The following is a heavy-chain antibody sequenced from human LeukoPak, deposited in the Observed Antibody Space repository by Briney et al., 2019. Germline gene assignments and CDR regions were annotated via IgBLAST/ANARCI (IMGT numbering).Heavy chain of an antibody. J-gene: IGHJ6*02. CDR1: GYTFTSYG. CDR2: ISAYNGNT. V-gene: IGHV1-18*01. Sequence: ASVKVSCKASGYTFTSYGISWVRQAPGQGLEWMGWISAYNGNTNYAQKLQGRVTMTTDTSTSTAYMELSRLRSDDTAVYYCASDYCSSTSCYTYYYGMDVWGQGTTVTVSS. CDR3: ASDYCSSTSCYTYYYGMDV. D-gene: IGHD2-2*02.